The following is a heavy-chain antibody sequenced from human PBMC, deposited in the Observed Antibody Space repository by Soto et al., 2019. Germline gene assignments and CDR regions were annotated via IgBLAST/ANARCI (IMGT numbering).Heavy chain of an antibody. J-gene: IGHJ5*02. Sequence: PGGSLRLSCAASGFTFSSYSMNWVRQAPGKGLEWVSSISSSSSYIYYADSVKGRFTISRDNAKNSLNLQMNSLRAEDTAVYYCARDLSGYSYGLELDPWGQGTLVTV. V-gene: IGHV3-21*01. CDR2: ISSSSSYI. D-gene: IGHD5-18*01. CDR3: ARDLSGYSYGLELDP. CDR1: GFTFSSYS.